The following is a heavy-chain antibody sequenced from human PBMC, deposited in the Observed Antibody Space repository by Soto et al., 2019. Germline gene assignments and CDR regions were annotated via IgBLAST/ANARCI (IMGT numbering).Heavy chain of an antibody. J-gene: IGHJ4*02. D-gene: IGHD3-22*01. V-gene: IGHV3-23*01. CDR1: GFTFSSYA. CDR3: AKDTYYYDSSGYSN. Sequence: PGGSLRLSCASSGFTFSSYAMSWVRQAPGKGLEWVSAISGSGGSTYYADSVKGRFTISRDNSKNTLYLQMNSLRAEDTAVYYCAKDTYYYDSSGYSNWGQGTLVTVSS. CDR2: ISGSGGST.